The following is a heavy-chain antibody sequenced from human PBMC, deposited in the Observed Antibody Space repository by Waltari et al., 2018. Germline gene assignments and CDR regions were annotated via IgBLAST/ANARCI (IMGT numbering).Heavy chain of an antibody. CDR2: IYYSGST. D-gene: IGHD3-22*01. CDR3: ARHLIVDSSGYSPYYFDY. CDR1: GGSISSSSYY. Sequence: QLQLQESGPGLVKPSETLSLTCTVSGGSISSSSYYWGWTRQPPGKGLEWIGSIYYSGSTYYNPSLKSRVTISVDTSKNQFSLKLSSVTAADTAVYYCARHLIVDSSGYSPYYFDYWGQGTLVTVSS. J-gene: IGHJ4*02. V-gene: IGHV4-39*01.